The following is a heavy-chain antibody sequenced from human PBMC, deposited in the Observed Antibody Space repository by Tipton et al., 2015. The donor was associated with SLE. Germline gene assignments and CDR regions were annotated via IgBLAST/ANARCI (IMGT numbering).Heavy chain of an antibody. Sequence: TLSLTCTVSGGSISSYYWSWIRQPPGEGLEWIGCIYSSGSTNYSPSLKSRVTISVDTSKNQFSLKLKFVTAADAAVYYCARLGGGGVGAPFDYWGQGTLVTVSS. J-gene: IGHJ4*02. CDR3: ARLGGGGVGAPFDY. D-gene: IGHD1-26*01. V-gene: IGHV4-59*08. CDR1: GGSISSYY. CDR2: IYSSGST.